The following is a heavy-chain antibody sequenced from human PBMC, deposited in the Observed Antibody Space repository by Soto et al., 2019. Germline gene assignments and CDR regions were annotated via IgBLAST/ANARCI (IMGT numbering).Heavy chain of an antibody. CDR1: GYGFTTYG. CDR2: ISAHNGNT. V-gene: IGHV1-18*01. D-gene: IGHD4-17*01. Sequence: QVHLVQSGAEVKKPGASVKVSCKGSGYGFTTYGITWVRQAPGQGLEWMAWISAHNGNTNYAQKLQGRVTVTRDTSPSTAYMELSSLISHDPAVYYCARATYGNYWGQRSLVTVSS. J-gene: IGHJ4*02. CDR3: ARATYGNY.